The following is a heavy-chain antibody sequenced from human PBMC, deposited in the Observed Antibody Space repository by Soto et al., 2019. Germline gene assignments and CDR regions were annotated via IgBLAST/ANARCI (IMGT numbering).Heavy chain of an antibody. D-gene: IGHD2-15*01. CDR1: GFTFRTYT. V-gene: IGHV3-21*01. J-gene: IGHJ6*02. Sequence: GSLRLSCISSGFTFRTYTMNWVRQAPGKGLEWVSGIRGFSPYTFYAESVKGRFTISRDNAENSLYLQMNSLRAEDTAVYYCARDRGYDAHDYYYNAMDVWGQGTTVTVSS. CDR3: ARDRGYDAHDYYYNAMDV. CDR2: IRGFSPYT.